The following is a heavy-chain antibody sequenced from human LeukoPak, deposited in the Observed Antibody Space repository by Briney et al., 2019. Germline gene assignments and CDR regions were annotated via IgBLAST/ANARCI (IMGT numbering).Heavy chain of an antibody. CDR2: IIPIFGTA. Sequence: GASVEVSCKASGGTFSSYAISWVRQAPGQGLEWMGRIIPIFGTANYAQKFQGRVTITTDESTSTAYMELSSLRSEDTAVYYCARGDYGTLYGDYAQDYWGQGTLVTVSS. CDR1: GGTFSSYA. D-gene: IGHD4-17*01. J-gene: IGHJ4*02. CDR3: ARGDYGTLYGDYAQDY. V-gene: IGHV1-69*05.